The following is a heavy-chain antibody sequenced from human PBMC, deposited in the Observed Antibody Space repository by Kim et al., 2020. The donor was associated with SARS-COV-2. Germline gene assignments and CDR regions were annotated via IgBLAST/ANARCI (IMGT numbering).Heavy chain of an antibody. V-gene: IGHV1-46*03. D-gene: IGHD3-22*01. J-gene: IGHJ3*02. Sequence: ASVKVSCKASGYTFTSYYMHWVRQAPGQGLEWMGIINPSGGSTSYAQKFQGRVTMTRDTSTSTVYMELSSLRSEDTAVYYCAYYDSSGPGAFDIWGQGTMVTVSS. CDR1: GYTFTSYY. CDR3: AYYDSSGPGAFDI. CDR2: INPSGGST.